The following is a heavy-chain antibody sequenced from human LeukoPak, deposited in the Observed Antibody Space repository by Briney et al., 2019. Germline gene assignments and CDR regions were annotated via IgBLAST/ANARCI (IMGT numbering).Heavy chain of an antibody. CDR2: TSGSGGST. J-gene: IGHJ4*02. CDR1: GFTFSSYA. Sequence: GGSLRLSCAASGFTFSSYAMSWVRQAPGKGLEWVSATSGSGGSTYYADSVKGRFTISRDNSKNTLYLRMNGLRAEDTAVYYCAKGAAAGTLYWGQGTLVTVSS. V-gene: IGHV3-23*01. CDR3: AKGAAAGTLY. D-gene: IGHD6-13*01.